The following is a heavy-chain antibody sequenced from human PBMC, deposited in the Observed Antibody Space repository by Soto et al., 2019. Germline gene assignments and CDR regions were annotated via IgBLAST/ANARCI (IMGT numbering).Heavy chain of an antibody. D-gene: IGHD3-9*01. CDR1: GYTFTSYG. CDR2: ISAYNGNT. CDR3: ARDYDILTGYHPDAFDI. Sequence: GASVKVSCKASGYTFTSYGISWVRQAPGQGLEWMGWISAYNGNTNYAQKLQGRVTMTTDTSTSTAYMELRSLRSDDTAVYYCARDYDILTGYHPDAFDIWGQGTMVTVSS. V-gene: IGHV1-18*01. J-gene: IGHJ3*02.